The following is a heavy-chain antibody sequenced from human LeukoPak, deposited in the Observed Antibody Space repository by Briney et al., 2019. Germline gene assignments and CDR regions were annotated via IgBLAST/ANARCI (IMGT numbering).Heavy chain of an antibody. CDR2: FDPEDGET. D-gene: IGHD2-2*01. J-gene: IGHJ6*04. V-gene: IGHV1-24*01. CDR1: GYTLTELS. CDR3: ATVAPGYCSSTSCYADYYYGMDV. Sequence: ASVKVSCKVSGYTLTELSMHWVRQAPGKGREWMGGFDPEDGETIYAQKFQGRVTITEDTSADTAYLELSSLRSEDTAVYYCATVAPGYCSSTSCYADYYYGMDVWGKGTTVTVSS.